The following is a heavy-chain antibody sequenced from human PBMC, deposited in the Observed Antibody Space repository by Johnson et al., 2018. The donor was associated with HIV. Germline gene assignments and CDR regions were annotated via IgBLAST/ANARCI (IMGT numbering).Heavy chain of an antibody. V-gene: IGHV3-11*04. Sequence: QVQLVESGGGLVKPEGSLRLSCAASGFTFSDYYMSWIRQAPGKGLEWVSYISSGGNSIHYADSVKGRFTISRDNCKNTLYLQMNSLRAEDTAVYYCARTGRAVAGTPHAFDIWGQGTMVTVSS. CDR1: GFTFSDYY. CDR3: ARTGRAVAGTPHAFDI. J-gene: IGHJ3*02. CDR2: ISSGGNSI. D-gene: IGHD6-19*01.